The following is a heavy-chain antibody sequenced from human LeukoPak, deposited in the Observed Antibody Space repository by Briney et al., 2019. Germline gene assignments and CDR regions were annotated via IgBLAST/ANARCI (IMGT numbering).Heavy chain of an antibody. Sequence: SVKVSCKASGGTFSSYAISWVRQAPGQGLEWMGGIIPIFGTANYAQKFQGRVTITADESTSTAYMELSSLGSEDTAVYYCARGHYGDYVFAYWGQGTLVTVSS. D-gene: IGHD4-17*01. CDR3: ARGHYGDYVFAY. V-gene: IGHV1-69*01. CDR2: IIPIFGTA. CDR1: GGTFSSYA. J-gene: IGHJ4*02.